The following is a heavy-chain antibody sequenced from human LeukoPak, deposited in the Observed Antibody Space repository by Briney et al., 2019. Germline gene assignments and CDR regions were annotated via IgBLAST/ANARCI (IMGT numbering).Heavy chain of an antibody. D-gene: IGHD3-16*02. CDR3: ARGTEGVYDYVWGSYRPHFDY. V-gene: IGHV1-2*02. CDR1: GYTFTGYY. CDR2: INPNSGGT. Sequence: ASVTVSCKASGYTFTGYYMHWVRQAPGQGVEWMGWINPNSGGTNYAQKFQGRVTMTRDTSISTAYMELSRLRSDDTAVYYCARGTEGVYDYVWGSYRPHFDYWGQGTLVTVSS. J-gene: IGHJ4*02.